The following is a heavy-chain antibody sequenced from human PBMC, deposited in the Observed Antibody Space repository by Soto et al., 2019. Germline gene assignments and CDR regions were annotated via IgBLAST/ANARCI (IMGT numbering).Heavy chain of an antibody. CDR3: ARGIATGQLDP. J-gene: IGHJ5*02. D-gene: IGHD2-15*01. CDR1: GYTFTRYT. Sequence: ASVKVSCKASGYTFTRYTMNWVRQAPGRRLEWMGWINPDNGNTKSSQKFQDRVIITRDTSASTAYMDLSSLRSEDTAVYYCARGIATGQLDPWGQGTLVTVSS. CDR2: INPDNGNT. V-gene: IGHV1-3*01.